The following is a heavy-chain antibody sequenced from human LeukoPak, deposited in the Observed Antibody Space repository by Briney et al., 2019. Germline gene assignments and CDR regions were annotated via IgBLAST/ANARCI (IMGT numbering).Heavy chain of an antibody. CDR1: GVSFSGYY. D-gene: IGHD2-2*01. CDR2: INHSGSA. CDR3: ARTPRFQVVVPAAIGPGGITAFDI. J-gene: IGHJ3*02. V-gene: IGHV4-34*01. Sequence: SETLSLTCAVYGVSFSGYYWSWIRQPPGKGLEWVGGINHSGSATYNPSLESRVTISVDTSKNQFSLKLSSVTAADTAVYYCARTPRFQVVVPAAIGPGGITAFDIWGQGTMVTVSS.